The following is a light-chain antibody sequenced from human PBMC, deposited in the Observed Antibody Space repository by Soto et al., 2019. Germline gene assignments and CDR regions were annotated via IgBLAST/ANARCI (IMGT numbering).Light chain of an antibody. CDR2: ETS. CDR3: QQYDSSPGT. Sequence: EIVLTQSPGTLSLSPGERATLSCRASQSVRDSHLAWYQQKPGQAPSLLIYETSSRAAGIPDRFRGSGSGTEFALTNTRVEPEDVAMYYCQQYDSSPGTFGQSTNVQI. J-gene: IGKJ1*01. CDR1: QSVRDSH. V-gene: IGKV3-20*01.